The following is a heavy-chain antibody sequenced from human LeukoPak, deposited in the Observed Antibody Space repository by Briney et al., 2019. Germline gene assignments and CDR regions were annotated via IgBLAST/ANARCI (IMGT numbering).Heavy chain of an antibody. CDR3: ASLSGYDPNDY. CDR2: INHSGST. D-gene: IGHD5-12*01. Sequence: SETLSLTCAVYGGSFSGYYWSWIRQPPGKGLEWIGEINHSGSTNYNPSLKSRVTISVDTSKNQFSLKLSSVTAADTAVCYCASLSGYDPNDYWGQGTLVTVSS. V-gene: IGHV4-34*01. CDR1: GGSFSGYY. J-gene: IGHJ4*02.